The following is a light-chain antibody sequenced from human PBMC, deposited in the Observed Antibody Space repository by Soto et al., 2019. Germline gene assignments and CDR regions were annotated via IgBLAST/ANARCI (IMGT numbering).Light chain of an antibody. Sequence: QSALTQPPSVSGSPGQSVTISCTGTSSDIGSYNGVSWYQQPPGTAPKLIIYEGSTRPSGVPDRFSGSKSGNTASLTISGLQAEDEADYYCNSYTISGTYVFGTGTKLTAL. CDR2: EGS. V-gene: IGLV2-18*02. J-gene: IGLJ1*01. CDR1: SSDIGSYNG. CDR3: NSYTISGTYV.